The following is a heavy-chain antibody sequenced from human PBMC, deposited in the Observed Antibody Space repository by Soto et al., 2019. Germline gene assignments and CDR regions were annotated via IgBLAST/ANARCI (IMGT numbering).Heavy chain of an antibody. CDR1: GFTFSSYA. J-gene: IGHJ4*02. V-gene: IGHV3-30-3*01. CDR2: ISYDGSNK. D-gene: IGHD6-13*01. CDR3: ARGESSSWYYFDY. Sequence: QVQLVESGGGVVQPGRSLRLSCAASGFTFSSYAMHWVRQAPGKGLEWVAVISYDGSNKYYADSVKGRFTISRDNSKNTLYLQMNSLRAEDTAVYYCARGESSSWYYFDYWGQGTLVTVSS.